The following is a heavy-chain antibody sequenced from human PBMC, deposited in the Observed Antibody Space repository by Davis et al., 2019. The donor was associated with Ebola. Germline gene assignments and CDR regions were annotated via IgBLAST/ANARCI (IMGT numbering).Heavy chain of an antibody. Sequence: SETLSLTCAVSGGSISSGGYSWSWIRQPPGKGLEWIGYIYHSGSTYYNPSLKSRVTISVDTSKNQFSLKLSSVTAADTAVYYCARGGSGGYGMDVWGQGTTVTVSS. CDR2: IYHSGST. CDR1: GGSISSGGYS. D-gene: IGHD3-10*01. V-gene: IGHV4-30-2*01. CDR3: ARGGSGGYGMDV. J-gene: IGHJ6*02.